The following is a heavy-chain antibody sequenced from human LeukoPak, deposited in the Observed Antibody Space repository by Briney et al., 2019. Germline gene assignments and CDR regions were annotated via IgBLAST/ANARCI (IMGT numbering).Heavy chain of an antibody. CDR3: ASTGRLGSYDY. D-gene: IGHD2-21*01. CDR2: ISSGSSTI. J-gene: IGHJ4*02. CDR1: GFTFSSYS. Sequence: PGGSLRLSCAASGFTFSSYSMNWVRQAPGKGLEWVSYISSGSSTIYYADSVKGRFTISRDNAKNSLYLRMNSLRAEDTAVYYCASTGRLGSYDYWGQGTLVTVSS. V-gene: IGHV3-48*01.